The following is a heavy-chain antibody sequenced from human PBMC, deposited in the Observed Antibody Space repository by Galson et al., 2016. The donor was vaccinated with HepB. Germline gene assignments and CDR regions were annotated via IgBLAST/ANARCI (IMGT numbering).Heavy chain of an antibody. CDR3: ARGGESQLLWASFDI. Sequence: SLRLSCAASGFTFSTYTIHWVRQAPGKGLEWVALISYDGYFKYYADSVKGRFTISRDNSKETLFLQLSSLTPADTAVYYCARGGESQLLWASFDIWGQGTMVTVSS. V-gene: IGHV3-30-3*01. J-gene: IGHJ3*02. D-gene: IGHD2-2*01. CDR2: ISYDGYFK. CDR1: GFTFSTYT.